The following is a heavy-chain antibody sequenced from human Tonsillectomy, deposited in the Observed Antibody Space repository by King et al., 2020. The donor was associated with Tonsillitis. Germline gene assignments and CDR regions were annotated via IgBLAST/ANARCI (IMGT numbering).Heavy chain of an antibody. CDR2: ISYDGSSK. CDR3: ARGGLGTGYPALPHSPVDF. V-gene: IGHV3-30*04. D-gene: IGHD3/OR15-3a*01. J-gene: IGHJ4*02. Sequence: VQLVESGGGVVQPGRSLRLSCAASGFNFSTYDMHWVRQAPGKGLEWVALISYDGSSKYYADSVKGRFTISRDNSKNTLFLQMNTLRRDDTAVFYCARGGLGTGYPALPHSPVDFWGQGTLVTVSS. CDR1: GFNFSTYD.